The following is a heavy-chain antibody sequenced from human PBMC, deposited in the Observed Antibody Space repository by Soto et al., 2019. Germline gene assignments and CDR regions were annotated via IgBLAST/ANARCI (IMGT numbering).Heavy chain of an antibody. J-gene: IGHJ3*02. D-gene: IGHD3-22*01. CDR3: ARVYYDSSGYPFDAFDI. CDR1: GYTFTGYY. CDR2: INPNSGGT. V-gene: IGHV1-2*02. Sequence: GASVKVSCKASGYTFTGYYMHWVRQAPGQGLEWMGWINPNSGGTNYAQKFQGRVTMTRDTSISTAYMELSRLRSDDTAVYYCARVYYDSSGYPFDAFDIWGQGTMVTVSS.